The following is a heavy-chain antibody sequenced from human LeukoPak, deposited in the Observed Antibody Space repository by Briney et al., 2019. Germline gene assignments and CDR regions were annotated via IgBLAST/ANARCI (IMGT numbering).Heavy chain of an antibody. D-gene: IGHD4-11*01. CDR1: GDSISSGSYF. CDR2: IYTSGCT. V-gene: IGHV4-61*02. Sequence: SSQTLSLTCTVSGDSISSGSYFWSWIRQPAGKGLEWIGRIYTSGCTNYNPSLMSRVTISLDTTKNPLSLKLSSVTAADTAVYYCARCRSHYRAVDPWGQGTLVSVSS. CDR3: ARCRSHYRAVDP. J-gene: IGHJ5*02.